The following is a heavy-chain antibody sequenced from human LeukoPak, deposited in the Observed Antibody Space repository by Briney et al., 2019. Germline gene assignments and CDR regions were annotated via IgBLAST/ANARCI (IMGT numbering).Heavy chain of an antibody. J-gene: IGHJ4*02. D-gene: IGHD2-21*01. Sequence: SETLSLTCTVSGGSISSGDYYWSWIRQPPGKGLEWIGYIYYSGSTYYNPSLKSRVTISVDTSKNQFSLKLSSVTAADTAVYYCARDRPGGDGFDYWGQGTLVTVSS. V-gene: IGHV4-30-4*01. CDR1: GGSISSGDYY. CDR2: IYYSGST. CDR3: ARDRPGGDGFDY.